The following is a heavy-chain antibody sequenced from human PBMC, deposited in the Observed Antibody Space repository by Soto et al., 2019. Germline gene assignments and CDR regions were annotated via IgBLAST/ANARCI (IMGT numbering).Heavy chain of an antibody. Sequence: QVQLVQSGAEVRHPASSVKVSCKTSGGTFSSYAFSWVRQAPGQGLEWMGGIVPIVATATYAQKFTGRVTITADESTSTVYMDLSSLRSDDTAVYYCVRVVAIPGYTVYWGQGTLVTVSS. CDR2: IVPIVATA. V-gene: IGHV1-69*12. D-gene: IGHD5-12*01. J-gene: IGHJ4*02. CDR3: VRVVAIPGYTVY. CDR1: GGTFSSYA.